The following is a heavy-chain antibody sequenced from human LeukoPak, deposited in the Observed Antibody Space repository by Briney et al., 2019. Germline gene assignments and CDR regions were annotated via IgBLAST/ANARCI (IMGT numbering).Heavy chain of an antibody. Sequence: GGSLRLSCAASGFTFSSYAMSWVRQAPGKGLEWVSAISGSGGSTYYADSVKGRFTIPRDNSKNTLYLQMNSLRAEDTAVYYCARDRQGNRGSRSLQFQLWGQGTLVTVSS. CDR3: ARDRQGNRGSRSLQFQL. D-gene: IGHD5-24*01. CDR1: GFTFSSYA. J-gene: IGHJ4*02. CDR2: ISGSGGST. V-gene: IGHV3-23*01.